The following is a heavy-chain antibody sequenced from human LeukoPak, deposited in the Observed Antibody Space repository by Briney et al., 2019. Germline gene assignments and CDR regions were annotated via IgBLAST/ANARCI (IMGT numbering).Heavy chain of an antibody. V-gene: IGHV3-64D*06. CDR1: GFTFSTYV. J-gene: IGHJ4*02. Sequence: GGSLRLSCSVSGFTFSTYVMHWVRQAPGKGLEYVSAISSNGDNTYYADSVKGRFTISRDNSKSTPYLQMSSLRADDTAVYYCVRGTGYWGQGTLVTVSS. CDR3: VRGTGY. CDR2: ISSNGDNT.